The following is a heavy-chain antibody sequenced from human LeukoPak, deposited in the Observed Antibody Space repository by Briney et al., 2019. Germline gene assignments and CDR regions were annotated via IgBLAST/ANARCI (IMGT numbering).Heavy chain of an antibody. D-gene: IGHD3-22*01. CDR2: INPSGGST. CDR3: ARGSDYYDSSVAFDI. V-gene: IGHV1-46*01. Sequence: ASVKDSCKASGYTFTSYYMHWVRQAPGQGLEWMGIINPSGGSTSYAQKFQGRVTMTRDMSTSTVYMELSSLRSEDTAVYYCARGSDYYDSSVAFDIWGQGTMVTVSS. CDR1: GYTFTSYY. J-gene: IGHJ3*02.